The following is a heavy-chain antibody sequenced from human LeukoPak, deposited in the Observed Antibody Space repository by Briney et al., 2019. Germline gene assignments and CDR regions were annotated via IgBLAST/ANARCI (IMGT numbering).Heavy chain of an antibody. V-gene: IGHV4-31*03. CDR2: IYYSGST. D-gene: IGHD1-14*01. CDR3: ARVSSARNGFDY. CDR1: GGSLSSGGYY. Sequence: SETLSLTCTVSGGSLSSGGYYWGWIRKHPGMGLEWIGSIYYSGSTYYTPSLKSRVNISVDTSKSQFALNLTSVTATDTAVYYCARVSSARNGFDYWGQGTLVTVSS. J-gene: IGHJ4*02.